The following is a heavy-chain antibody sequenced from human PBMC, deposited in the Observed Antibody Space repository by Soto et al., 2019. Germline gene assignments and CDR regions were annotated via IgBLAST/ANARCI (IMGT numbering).Heavy chain of an antibody. D-gene: IGHD4-17*01. Sequence: GGSLRLSCAASGFTVDAAYLSWVRQVPGEGLQWVSIIYKEGTTRYADSVKGRFTTYRDTSKNTVYLQMNMLNADDTALYYCARAPTVTTIFDSWGLGTLVTVSS. J-gene: IGHJ4*02. CDR3: ARAPTVTTIFDS. V-gene: IGHV3-66*01. CDR1: GFTVDAAY. CDR2: IYKEGTT.